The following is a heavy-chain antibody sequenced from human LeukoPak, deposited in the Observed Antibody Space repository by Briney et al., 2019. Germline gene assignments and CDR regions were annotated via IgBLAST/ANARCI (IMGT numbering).Heavy chain of an antibody. CDR3: ARHNAGSGWFRYVFDI. J-gene: IGHJ3*02. CDR2: INHSGST. V-gene: IGHV4-34*01. Sequence: SETLSLTCAVYGGSFSGYYWSWIRQPPGKGLEWIGEINHSGSTNYNPSLKSRGTMSIDTSKNHFSLKLNSVTAADTAVYYCARHNAGSGWFRYVFDIWGQGTLVTVSS. D-gene: IGHD6-19*01. CDR1: GGSFSGYY.